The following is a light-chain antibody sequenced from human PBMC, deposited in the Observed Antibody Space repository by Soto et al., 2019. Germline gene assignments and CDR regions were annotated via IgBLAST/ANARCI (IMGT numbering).Light chain of an antibody. CDR1: QCITSS. Sequence: EIVLTQSAATLSLSPGERATLSCRVSQCITSSLTWYQQKSGRAPRLLIYDTFNRATGIPARFSGSGSGTDFTHTISSLEPEDFAVYFCQQRTTWPYTFGQGTKLEIK. CDR3: QQRTTWPYT. CDR2: DTF. V-gene: IGKV3-11*01. J-gene: IGKJ2*01.